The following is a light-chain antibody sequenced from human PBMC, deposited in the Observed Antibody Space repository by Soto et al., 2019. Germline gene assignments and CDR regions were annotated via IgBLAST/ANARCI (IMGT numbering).Light chain of an antibody. CDR2: KVS. CDR1: QSHLHSSGDTY. V-gene: IGKV2-30*02. Sequence: DVALSLSPLYMPVTLGQPASIVSRNSQSHLHSSGDTYLNWFHQRPGQSPRRLIYKVSNRDSGVPDRFSGSGSGTDFTLKISRVEAEDIGVYYCMQNTHWPPYTFGQGTKVDIK. CDR3: MQNTHWPPYT. J-gene: IGKJ2*01.